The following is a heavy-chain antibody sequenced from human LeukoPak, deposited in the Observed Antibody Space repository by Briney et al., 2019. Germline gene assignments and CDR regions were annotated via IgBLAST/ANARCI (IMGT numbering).Heavy chain of an antibody. D-gene: IGHD2-8*02. CDR2: IYTSGTT. CDR3: ARGSDYWYRFDH. CDR1: GDSISSYY. V-gene: IGHV4-4*09. J-gene: IGHJ5*02. Sequence: SETLSLTCTVSGDSISSYYWSWIRQPPGKGLEWIGYIYTSGTTNYNPSLKSRVTISVDTSKNQLSLKLSSVIAADTAVYYCARGSDYWYRFDHWGQGTLVTVSS.